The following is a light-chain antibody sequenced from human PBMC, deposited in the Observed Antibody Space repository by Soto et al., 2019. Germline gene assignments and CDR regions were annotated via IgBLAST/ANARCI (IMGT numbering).Light chain of an antibody. CDR1: WSVGSD. V-gene: IGKV3-11*01. J-gene: IGKJ4*01. CDR3: QQRANFLT. CDR2: DTS. Sequence: EIVLTQSPVTLSLSPGERATLSCRASWSVGSDLAWYQQKPGQAPRLLIYDTSNRATGVPARFSGSGSGTDFTLTISSLEPEDFAVYYCQQRANFLTFGGGTKVEIK.